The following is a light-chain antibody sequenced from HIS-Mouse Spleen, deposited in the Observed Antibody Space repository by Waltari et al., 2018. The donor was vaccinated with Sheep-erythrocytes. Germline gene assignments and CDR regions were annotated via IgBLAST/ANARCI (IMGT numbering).Light chain of an antibody. CDR1: SSDVGGYNY. J-gene: IGLJ1*01. V-gene: IGLV2-11*01. Sequence: QSALTQPRSVSGSPGQSVTISCTGTSSDVGGYNYISWYQQHPGKAPKLMIYDVSKRPSGVPARFAGSRSGNTAPLSISGLQAEDEADYYCCSYAGSYNHVFSTGTKVTVL. CDR2: DVS. CDR3: CSYAGSYNHV.